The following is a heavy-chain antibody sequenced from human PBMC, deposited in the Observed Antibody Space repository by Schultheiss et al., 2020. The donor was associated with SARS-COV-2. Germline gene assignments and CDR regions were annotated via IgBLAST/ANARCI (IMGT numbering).Heavy chain of an antibody. J-gene: IGHJ4*02. CDR1: GGSISSYY. Sequence: SETLSLTCTVSGGSISSYYWSWIRQPPGKGLEWIGYIYYSGSTNYNPSLKSRVTISVDTSKNQFSLKLSSVTAADTAVYYCARPRAAAGTVYYFDYWGQGTLVTVSS. CDR2: IYYSGST. CDR3: ARPRAAAGTVYYFDY. D-gene: IGHD6-13*01. V-gene: IGHV4-59*08.